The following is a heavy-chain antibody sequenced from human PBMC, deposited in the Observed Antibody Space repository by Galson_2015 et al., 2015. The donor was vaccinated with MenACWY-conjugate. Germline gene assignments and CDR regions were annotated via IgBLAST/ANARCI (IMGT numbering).Heavy chain of an antibody. CDR1: GGTFSSYA. V-gene: IGHV1-69*13. J-gene: IGHJ3*02. D-gene: IGHD3-16*01. Sequence: SVKVSCKASGGTFSSYAISWVRQAPGQGLEWMGGIIPIFGTANYAQKFQGRVPITADESTSTAYMELSSLRSEDTAVYYCARDRRGGWHAFDIWGQGTMVTVSS. CDR2: IIPIFGTA. CDR3: ARDRRGGWHAFDI.